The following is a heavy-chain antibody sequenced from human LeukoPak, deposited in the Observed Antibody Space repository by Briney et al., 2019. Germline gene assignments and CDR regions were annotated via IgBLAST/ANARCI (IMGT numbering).Heavy chain of an antibody. Sequence: GGSLRLSCAASGFTFSSYAMNWVRQAPGKGLEWVSFIGGRGGTTFYADSVKGRFTISRDNSNNMLYLQMNSLRAEDTAVYYCARAGGNSGSYRYLDYWGQGTLVTVSS. CDR3: ARAGGNSGSYRYLDY. CDR1: GFTFSSYA. D-gene: IGHD1-26*01. CDR2: IGGRGGTT. V-gene: IGHV3-23*01. J-gene: IGHJ4*02.